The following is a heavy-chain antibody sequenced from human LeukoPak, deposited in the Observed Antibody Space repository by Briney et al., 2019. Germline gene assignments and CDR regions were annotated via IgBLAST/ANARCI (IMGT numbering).Heavy chain of an antibody. J-gene: IGHJ4*02. Sequence: PGGSLRLSCAASGFTFSSYEMNWVRQAPGKGLEWVSYISSSGSTIYYADSVKGRFTISRDNAKNSLYLQINSLRAEDTAVYYCARDEVDAATGDYWGQGTLVTVSS. D-gene: IGHD2-15*01. CDR3: ARDEVDAATGDY. CDR2: ISSSGSTI. CDR1: GFTFSSYE. V-gene: IGHV3-48*03.